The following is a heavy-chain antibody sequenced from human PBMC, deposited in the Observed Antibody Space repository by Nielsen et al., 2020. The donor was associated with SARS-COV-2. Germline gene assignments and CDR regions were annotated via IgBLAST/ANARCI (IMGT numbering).Heavy chain of an antibody. V-gene: IGHV1-2*04. Sequence: ASVKVSCKASGYTFTGYYMHWVRQAPGQGLEWMGWINPNSGGTNYAQKFQGWVTMTRDTSISTAYMELSRLRSDDTAVYYCARDWGYDILTGYSDYYGMDVWGQGTTVTVSS. J-gene: IGHJ6*02. CDR2: INPNSGGT. D-gene: IGHD3-9*01. CDR3: ARDWGYDILTGYSDYYGMDV. CDR1: GYTFTGYY.